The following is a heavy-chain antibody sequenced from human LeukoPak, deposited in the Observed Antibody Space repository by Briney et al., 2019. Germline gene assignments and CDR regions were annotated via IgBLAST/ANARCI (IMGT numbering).Heavy chain of an antibody. J-gene: IGHJ3*02. V-gene: IGHV1-24*01. Sequence: ASVKVSCKVSGYTLTELSMHWVRQAPGKGLEWMGGFDPEDGETIYAQKFQGRVTMTEDTSTDTAYMELSSLRSEGTAVYYCATGLSSRQWPVELGAFDIWGQGTMVTVSS. CDR1: GYTLTELS. D-gene: IGHD6-19*01. CDR2: FDPEDGET. CDR3: ATGLSSRQWPVELGAFDI.